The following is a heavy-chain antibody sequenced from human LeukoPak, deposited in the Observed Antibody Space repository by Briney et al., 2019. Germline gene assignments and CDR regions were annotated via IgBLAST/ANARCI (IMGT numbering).Heavy chain of an antibody. CDR1: GGSISSSSYY. CDR3: ARQPAVITFGGVNVPYYFDY. V-gene: IGHV4-39*01. J-gene: IGHJ4*02. D-gene: IGHD3-16*02. Sequence: PSETLSLTCTVSGGSISSSSYYWGWIRQPPGKGLEWIGSIYYSGSTYYNPSLKSRVTISVDTSKNQFSLKLSSVTAADTAVYYCARQPAVITFGGVNVPYYFDYWGQGTLVTVSS. CDR2: IYYSGST.